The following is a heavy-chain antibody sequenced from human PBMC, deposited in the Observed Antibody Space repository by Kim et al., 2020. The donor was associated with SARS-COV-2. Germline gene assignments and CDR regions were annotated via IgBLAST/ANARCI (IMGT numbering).Heavy chain of an antibody. V-gene: IGHV3-30*18. CDR2: ISYDGSNK. J-gene: IGHJ4*02. CDR1: GFTFSSHG. Sequence: GGSLRLSCAASGFTFSSHGMHWVRQAPGKGLEWVAVISYDGSNKYYADSVKGRFTISRDNSKNTLYLQMNSLRAEDTAVYYCAKDGLIVGATDLDYWGQGTLVTVSS. D-gene: IGHD1-26*01. CDR3: AKDGLIVGATDLDY.